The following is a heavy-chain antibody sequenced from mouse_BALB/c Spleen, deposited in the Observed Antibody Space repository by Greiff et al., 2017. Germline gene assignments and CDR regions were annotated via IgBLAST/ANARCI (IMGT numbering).Heavy chain of an antibody. CDR3: ARAYRYDWFAY. CDR1: GFTFSSYG. V-gene: IGHV5-6-3*01. J-gene: IGHJ3*01. CDR2: INSNGGST. Sequence: EVQVVESGGGLVQPGGSLKLSCAASGFTFSSYGMSWVRQTPDKRLELVATINSNGGSTYYPDSVKGRFTISRDNAKNTLYLQMSSLKSEDTAMYYCARAYRYDWFAYWGQGTLVTVSA. D-gene: IGHD2-14*01.